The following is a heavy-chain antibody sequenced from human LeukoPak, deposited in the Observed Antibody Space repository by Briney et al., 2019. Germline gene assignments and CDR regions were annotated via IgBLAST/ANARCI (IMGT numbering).Heavy chain of an antibody. J-gene: IGHJ4*02. CDR2: INHSGST. CDR1: GGSFTGYY. CDR3: ARYAGGDYVWGSYRYSYYFDY. Sequence: SETLSLTCAVYGGSFTGYYWSWIRQPPGKGLEWIGEINHSGSTNYNPSLKSRVTISVDTSKNQFSLKLSSVTAADTAVYYCARYAGGDYVWGSYRYSYYFDYWGQGTLVTVSS. V-gene: IGHV4-34*01. D-gene: IGHD3-16*02.